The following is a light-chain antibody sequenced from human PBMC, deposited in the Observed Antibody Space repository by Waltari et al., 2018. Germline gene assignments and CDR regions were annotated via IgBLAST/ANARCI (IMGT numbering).Light chain of an antibody. CDR1: NIGTKD. CDR2: DGS. CDR3: QVWDNGSDHSV. V-gene: IGLV3-21*03. Sequence: SFVLTQPPSVSVAPGKTATITCGGSNIGTKDVPWYQPKPGLAPPLVVFDGSDRPTGIPERFSGSNSGNTATLTISRVEAGDEADYYCQVWDNGSDHSVFGGGTKVTVL. J-gene: IGLJ3*02.